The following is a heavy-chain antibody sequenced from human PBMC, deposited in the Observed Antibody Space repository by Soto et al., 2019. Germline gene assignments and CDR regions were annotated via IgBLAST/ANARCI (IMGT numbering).Heavy chain of an antibody. V-gene: IGHV3-11*01. Sequence: GGSLRLSCAASGFTFSDYYMSWIRQAPGKGLEWVSYISSSGSTIYYADSVKGRFTISRDNAKNSLYLQMNSLRAEDTAVYYCARGIREPYYYYMDVWGKGTTVTVSS. D-gene: IGHD1-26*01. CDR3: ARGIREPYYYYMDV. CDR2: ISSSGSTI. J-gene: IGHJ6*03. CDR1: GFTFSDYY.